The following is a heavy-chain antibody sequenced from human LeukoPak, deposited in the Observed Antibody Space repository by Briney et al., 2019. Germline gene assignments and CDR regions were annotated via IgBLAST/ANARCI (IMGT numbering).Heavy chain of an antibody. CDR3: ARQMATILDGILDY. V-gene: IGHV3-23*01. J-gene: IGHJ4*02. D-gene: IGHD5-24*01. Sequence: GGSLRLSCAASGFTLSSYAMSWVRQAPGKGLEWVSAISGSGGSTYYADSVKGRFTISRDNSKNTLYLQMNSLKTEDTALYYCARQMATILDGILDYWGQGTLVTVSS. CDR2: ISGSGGST. CDR1: GFTLSSYA.